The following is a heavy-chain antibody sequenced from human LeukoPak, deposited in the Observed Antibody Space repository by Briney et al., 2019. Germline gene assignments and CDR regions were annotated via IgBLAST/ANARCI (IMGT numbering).Heavy chain of an antibody. V-gene: IGHV3-7*01. CDR2: IKQDGSEK. CDR1: GFTFSSYW. Sequence: PGGSLSLSCAASGFTFSSYWMSWVRQAPGKGLEWVANIKQDGSEKYYVDSVKGRFTISRDNAKNSLYLQMNSLRAEDTAVYYCARGLHDILTGYSHDYWGQGTLVTVSS. CDR3: ARGLHDILTGYSHDY. J-gene: IGHJ4*02. D-gene: IGHD3-9*01.